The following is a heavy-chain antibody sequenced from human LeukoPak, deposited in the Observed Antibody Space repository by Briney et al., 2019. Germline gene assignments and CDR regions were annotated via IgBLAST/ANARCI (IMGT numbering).Heavy chain of an antibody. CDR2: IYYSGST. CDR3: ARVGPRGDFDY. CDR1: GGSISSGDYY. V-gene: IGHV4-30-4*08. J-gene: IGHJ4*02. D-gene: IGHD3-10*01. Sequence: SQTLSLTCTVSGGSISSGDYYWSWIRQPPGKGLEWIGYIYYSGSTYYNPPLKSRVTISVDTSKNQFSLKLTSVTAADTAVYYCARVGPRGDFDYWGQGTLVTVSS.